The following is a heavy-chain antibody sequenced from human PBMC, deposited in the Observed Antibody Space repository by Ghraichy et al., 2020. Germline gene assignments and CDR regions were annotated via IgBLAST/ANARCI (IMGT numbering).Heavy chain of an antibody. Sequence: GGSLRLSCAASGFTFSSYAMSWVRQAPGKGLEWVSAISGSGGSTYYADSVKGRFTISRDNSKNTLYLQMNSLRAEDTAVYYCAKATPLSSGSYSGGAFDIWGQGTMVTVSS. D-gene: IGHD1-26*01. CDR1: GFTFSSYA. CDR3: AKATPLSSGSYSGGAFDI. J-gene: IGHJ3*02. V-gene: IGHV3-23*01. CDR2: ISGSGGST.